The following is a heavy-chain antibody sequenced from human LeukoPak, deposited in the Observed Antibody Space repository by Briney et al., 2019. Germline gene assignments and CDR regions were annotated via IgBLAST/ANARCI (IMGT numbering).Heavy chain of an antibody. V-gene: IGHV4-59*08. CDR2: IYYSGST. J-gene: IGHJ2*01. CDR3: ARPSFSGDDYWYFDL. Sequence: SETLSLICTVSGGSISSYYWSWIRQPPGKGLEWIGYIYYSGSTNYNPSLKSRVTMSVDTSKNQFSLKLSSMTAADTAVYYCARPSFSGDDYWYFDLWGRGTLVTVSS. CDR1: GGSISSYY. D-gene: IGHD7-27*01.